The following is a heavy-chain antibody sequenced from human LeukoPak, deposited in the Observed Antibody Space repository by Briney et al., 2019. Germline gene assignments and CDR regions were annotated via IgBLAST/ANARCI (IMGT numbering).Heavy chain of an antibody. J-gene: IGHJ5*02. CDR3: ARELYFDLWSGYSPGWFDP. CDR2: IYYSGSN. D-gene: IGHD3-3*01. V-gene: IGHV4-59*11. Sequence: SETLSLTCTVSGRSISSHYRSWLRQPPGKGLVWLAYIYYSGSNNYNPSLKSRVTISVDTSKHQFSLKLSSVTAADTAVYYCARELYFDLWSGYSPGWFDPWGQGTLVTVSS. CDR1: GRSISSHY.